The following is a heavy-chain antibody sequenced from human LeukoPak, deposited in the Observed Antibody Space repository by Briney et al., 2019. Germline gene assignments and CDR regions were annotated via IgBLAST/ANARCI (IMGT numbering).Heavy chain of an antibody. CDR1: VFTLSSYV. CDR3: AKDPRH. J-gene: IGHJ4*02. Sequence: GGSLRLSRAHSVFTLSSYVLSAVRQAPGEGLEWVSAISGSRGRTYYADSVKGRFTISRDNSKNTLYLQMNSLRAEDTAVYYCAKDPRHWGEGALVTVSS. CDR2: ISGSRGRT. V-gene: IGHV3-23*01.